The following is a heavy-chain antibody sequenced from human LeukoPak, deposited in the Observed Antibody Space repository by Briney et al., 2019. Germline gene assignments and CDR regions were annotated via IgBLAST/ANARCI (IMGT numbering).Heavy chain of an antibody. V-gene: IGHV3-NL1*01. CDR3: PRAAYSSTWYSRYFDL. D-gene: IGHD6-13*01. Sequence: GGSLRLSCAASGFTFSSYGMHWVRQAPGKGLGWVSGISPSGDILYYADSVKGQFTISRDNFKNTVYLQMNSLRAGYTAVYYCPRAAYSSTWYSRYFDLWGRGTLVTVSS. CDR1: GFTFSSYG. J-gene: IGHJ2*01. CDR2: ISPSGDIL.